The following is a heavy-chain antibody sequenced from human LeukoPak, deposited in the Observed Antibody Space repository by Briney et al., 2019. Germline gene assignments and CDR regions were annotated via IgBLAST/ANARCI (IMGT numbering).Heavy chain of an antibody. CDR1: GFIFSSYG. J-gene: IGHJ4*02. CDR2: IRYDGSNK. CDR3: AKVSKGRWFGDYDSLGY. Sequence: GGSLRLSCAASGFIFSSYGMHWVRQAPGKGLEWVAFIRYDGSNKYYADSVKGRFTISRYNSKNTLYLQMNSLRAEDTAVYYCAKVSKGRWFGDYDSLGYWGQGTLVTVSS. D-gene: IGHD3-10*01. V-gene: IGHV3-30*02.